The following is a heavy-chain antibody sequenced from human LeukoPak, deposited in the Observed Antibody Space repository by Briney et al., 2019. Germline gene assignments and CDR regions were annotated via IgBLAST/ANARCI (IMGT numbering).Heavy chain of an antibody. V-gene: IGHV4-34*01. CDR1: GGSFSGYY. CDR3: ARVGYFRSYYYYYMDV. CDR2: INHSGST. Sequence: PSETLSLTCAVYGGSFSGYYWSWLRQPPGKGLEGIGEINHSGSTNYNPSLKSRVTISVDTSKNQFSLKLSSVTAADTAVYYCARVGYFRSYYYYYMDVWGKGTTVTVSS. D-gene: IGHD2/OR15-2a*01. J-gene: IGHJ6*03.